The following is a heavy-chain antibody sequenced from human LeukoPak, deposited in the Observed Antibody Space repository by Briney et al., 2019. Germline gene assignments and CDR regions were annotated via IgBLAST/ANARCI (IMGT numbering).Heavy chain of an antibody. V-gene: IGHV4-61*05. Sequence: PSETLSLTCAVYGGSFSSSSYYWGWIRQPPGKGLEWIGRIYTSGSTNYNPSLKSRVTMSVDTSKNQFSLKLSSVTAADTAVYYCARVGAVAGYYYYYYMDVWGKGTTVTISS. D-gene: IGHD6-19*01. CDR2: IYTSGST. CDR3: ARVGAVAGYYYYYYMDV. CDR1: GGSFSSSSYY. J-gene: IGHJ6*03.